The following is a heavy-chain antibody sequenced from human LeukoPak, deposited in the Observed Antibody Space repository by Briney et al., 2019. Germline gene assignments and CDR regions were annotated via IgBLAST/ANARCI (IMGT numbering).Heavy chain of an antibody. J-gene: IGHJ4*02. Sequence: QPGGSLRLSCAASGFTFSFYSMNWVRQAPGKGLEWVSYISSSIRNTHYADSVKGRSTRSRDNAKNSLYLQMNSLRDEDTAVYFCARESGWTVDYWGQGTLVTVSS. CDR3: ARESGWTVDY. CDR1: GFTFSFYS. D-gene: IGHD6-19*01. V-gene: IGHV3-48*02. CDR2: ISSSIRNT.